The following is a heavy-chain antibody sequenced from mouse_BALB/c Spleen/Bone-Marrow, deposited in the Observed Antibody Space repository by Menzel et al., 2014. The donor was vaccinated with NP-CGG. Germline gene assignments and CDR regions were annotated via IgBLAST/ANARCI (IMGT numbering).Heavy chain of an antibody. Sequence: EVQRVESGGGLVKPGGSLKLSCAASGFTFSSYAMSWVRQTPEKRLEWVASISSGGSTYYPDSVKGRFTISRDNARNILYLQMSSLRSEDTAVYYCASPLYYGLHYYAMDYWGQGTSVTVSS. CDR1: GFTFSSYA. CDR3: ASPLYYGLHYYAMDY. D-gene: IGHD1-2*01. CDR2: ISSGGST. J-gene: IGHJ4*01. V-gene: IGHV5-6-5*01.